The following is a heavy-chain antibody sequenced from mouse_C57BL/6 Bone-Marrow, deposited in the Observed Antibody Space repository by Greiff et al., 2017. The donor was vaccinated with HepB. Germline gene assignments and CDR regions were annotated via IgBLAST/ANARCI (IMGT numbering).Heavy chain of an antibody. CDR3: ARQLFDY. Sequence: QVQLQQSGPELVKPGASVKISCKASGYAFSSSWMNWVKQRPGKGLEWIGRIYPGDGDTNYNGKFKGKATLTADKSSSTAYMHLSSLTSEDSAVYFCARQLFDYWGQGTTLTVSS. J-gene: IGHJ2*01. CDR1: GYAFSSSW. V-gene: IGHV1-82*01. CDR2: IYPGDGDT. D-gene: IGHD3-1*01.